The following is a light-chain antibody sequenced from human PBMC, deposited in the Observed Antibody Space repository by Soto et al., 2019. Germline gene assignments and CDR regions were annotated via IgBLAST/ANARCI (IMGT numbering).Light chain of an antibody. V-gene: IGKV1-5*03. CDR3: QPYGSSPIT. J-gene: IGKJ5*01. CDR1: QSMGRS. Sequence: DIQMTQSPATLSASVGDRVTVTCRASQSMGRSLAWYHHQPGKPPKLLIYQASSLEGGVPSRFSGSGSWTDFTLTISRLEPEDFAVYYCQPYGSSPITFGPGTRLEIK. CDR2: QAS.